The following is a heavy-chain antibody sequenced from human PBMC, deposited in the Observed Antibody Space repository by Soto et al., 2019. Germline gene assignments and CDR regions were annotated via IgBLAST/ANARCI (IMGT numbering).Heavy chain of an antibody. V-gene: IGHV4-31*03. D-gene: IGHD3-22*01. J-gene: IGHJ6*02. CDR3: AREDSSGYYSSPTGGMDV. Sequence: QVQLQESGPGLVKPSQTLSLTCTVSGGSISSGGYYWSWIRQHPGKGLEWIGYIYYSGSTYYNPTLKSRVTISVDTSKNQFSLKRSSVTAADTAVYYCAREDSSGYYSSPTGGMDVWGQGTTVTVSS. CDR1: GGSISSGGYY. CDR2: IYYSGST.